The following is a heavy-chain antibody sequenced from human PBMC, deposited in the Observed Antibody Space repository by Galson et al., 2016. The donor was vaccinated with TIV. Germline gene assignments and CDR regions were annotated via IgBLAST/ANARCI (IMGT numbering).Heavy chain of an antibody. CDR1: GDSVSSNSAR. D-gene: IGHD1/OR15-1a*01. CDR2: TYYRSKWYN. Sequence: CAISGDSVSSNSARNWIRQSPSRGLEWLGRTYYRSKWYNDYALSVKSRITINPDTSKNQFSSQLNSMTPEDTAVYYCARDRTLPGYYYNGMDVWGQGTTVTVSS. CDR3: ARDRTLPGYYYNGMDV. J-gene: IGHJ6*02. V-gene: IGHV6-1*01.